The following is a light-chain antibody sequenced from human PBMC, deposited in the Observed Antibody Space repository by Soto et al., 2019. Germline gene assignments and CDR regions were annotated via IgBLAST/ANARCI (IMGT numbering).Light chain of an antibody. CDR1: SSNIGSTS. CDR3: AAWDDSLNAFYV. Sequence: QPVLTQPPSASGTPGQRVTISCSGSSSNIGSTSVDWYQHLPGTAPKLLIYSNYRRPSGVPDRFSGSKSGTSASLAISGLQSEDEADYYCAAWDDSLNAFYVFGTGTKLTVL. V-gene: IGLV1-44*01. J-gene: IGLJ1*01. CDR2: SNY.